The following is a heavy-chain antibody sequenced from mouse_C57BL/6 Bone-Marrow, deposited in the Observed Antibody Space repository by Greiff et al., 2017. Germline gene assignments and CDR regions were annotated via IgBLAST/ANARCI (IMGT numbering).Heavy chain of an antibody. CDR2: IWSDGST. CDR1: GFSLTSYG. V-gene: IGHV2-6-1*01. J-gene: IGHJ1*03. Sequence: VKLVESGPGLVAPSQSLSITCTVSGFSLTSYGVHWVRQPPGKGLEWLVVIWSDGSTTYNSALKSRLSISKDNSKSQVFLKMNSLQTDDTAMYXCARHGGGYWYFDVWGTGTTVTVSS. CDR3: ARHGGGYWYFDV.